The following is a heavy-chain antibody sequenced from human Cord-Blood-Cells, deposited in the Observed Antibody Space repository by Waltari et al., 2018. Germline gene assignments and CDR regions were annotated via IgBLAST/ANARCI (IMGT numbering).Heavy chain of an antibody. J-gene: IGHJ4*02. D-gene: IGHD5-12*01. Sequence: EVQLVESGGGLIQPGGSLRLSCAASGFTVRSNYMSWVRQAPGKGQGWCSVSYSGGRTYYADAVKGRFTISRDNSKNTLYLQMNGLRAEDTAVYYCARGPYGGYDYDYWGQGTLVTVSS. CDR3: ARGPYGGYDYDY. CDR2: SYSGGRT. V-gene: IGHV3-53*01. CDR1: GFTVRSNY.